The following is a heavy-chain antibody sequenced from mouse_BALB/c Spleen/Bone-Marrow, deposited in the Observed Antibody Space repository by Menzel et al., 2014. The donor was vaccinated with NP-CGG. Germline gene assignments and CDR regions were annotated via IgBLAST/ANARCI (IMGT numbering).Heavy chain of an antibody. Sequence: EVQLQQSVGGLVQPGGSRKLSCAASGFTFSSFGMHWVRQAPEKGLEWVAYISSGSSTIYYADTVKGRFTISRDNPKNTLFLQMASLRAEDTAMYYCARYGNYFYAMDYWGQGTSVTVSS. CDR3: ARYGNYFYAMDY. CDR2: ISSGSSTI. CDR1: GFTFSSFG. D-gene: IGHD2-1*01. J-gene: IGHJ4*01. V-gene: IGHV5-17*02.